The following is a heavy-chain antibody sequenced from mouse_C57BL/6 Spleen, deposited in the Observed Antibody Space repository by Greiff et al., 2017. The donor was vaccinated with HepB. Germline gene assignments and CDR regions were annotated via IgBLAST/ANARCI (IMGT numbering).Heavy chain of an antibody. D-gene: IGHD2-4*01. Sequence: EVMLVESGGDLVKPGGSLKLSCAASGFTFSSYGMSWVRQTPDKRLEWVATISSGGSYTYYPDSVKGRFTISRDNAKNTLYLQMSSLKSEDTAMYYCARWSDYDFAYWGQGTLVTVSA. CDR2: ISSGGSYT. CDR3: ARWSDYDFAY. V-gene: IGHV5-6*01. CDR1: GFTFSSYG. J-gene: IGHJ3*01.